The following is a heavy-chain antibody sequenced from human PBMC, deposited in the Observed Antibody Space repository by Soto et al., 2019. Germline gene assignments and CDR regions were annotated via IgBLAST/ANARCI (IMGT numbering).Heavy chain of an antibody. J-gene: IGHJ5*02. CDR3: ARATALCWFDP. Sequence: QVRLQESGPGLVKPSQTLSLTCIVSGASISTGGYYWSWIRQHPGKGLELIGYIYHSGTTYYNPSLESRLSISADSSKNLLSLNLTSVTAADTAIYYCARATALCWFDPWGQGTLVTVSS. V-gene: IGHV4-31*03. CDR1: GASISTGGYY. CDR2: IYHSGTT. D-gene: IGHD1-1*01.